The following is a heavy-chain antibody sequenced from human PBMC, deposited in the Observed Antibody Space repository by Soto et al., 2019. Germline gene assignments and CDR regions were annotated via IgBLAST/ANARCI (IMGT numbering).Heavy chain of an antibody. CDR2: IIPIFGTA. D-gene: IGHD3-22*01. CDR3: AGHSSGVPGYYYGMDV. CDR1: GGTFSSYA. J-gene: IGHJ6*02. Sequence: QVQLVQSGAEVKKPGSSVKVSCKASGGTFSSYAISWVRQAPGQGLEWMGGIIPIFGTADYAQKFQGRVTITAAESTRTAYMELSSLRSEDTAVYYCAGHSSGVPGYYYGMDVWGQGTTVPVSS. V-gene: IGHV1-69*12.